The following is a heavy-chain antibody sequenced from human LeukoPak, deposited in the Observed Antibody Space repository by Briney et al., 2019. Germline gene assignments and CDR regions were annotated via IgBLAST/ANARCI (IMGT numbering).Heavy chain of an antibody. CDR3: ARTITMVRGVIIYPNYFDY. V-gene: IGHV3-23*01. CDR1: GFTFSGSA. Sequence: GGSLRLSCAASGFTFSGSAMSWVRQAPGEGLEWVSLISYSGANSYYTDSVRGRFTISRDNSKDTLFLQMNSLRAEDTAIYYCARTITMVRGVIIYPNYFDYWGQGTLVTVSS. D-gene: IGHD3-10*01. CDR2: ISYSGANS. J-gene: IGHJ4*02.